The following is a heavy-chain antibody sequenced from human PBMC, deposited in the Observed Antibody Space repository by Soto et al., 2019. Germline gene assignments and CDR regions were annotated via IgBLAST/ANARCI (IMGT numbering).Heavy chain of an antibody. V-gene: IGHV3-23*01. CDR2: IGGSNTDR. Sequence: DVQLLQSGGGLVQPGGSLTLSCAASRFIFSDYAMNWVRQALGKGLEWVSSIGGSNTDRYYADSMKGRFIISRDNSKNTMYLQMNSLRDDDTAVYYCAKDAVSYNGKWDWFDSWGQGTLVTVSS. J-gene: IGHJ5*01. D-gene: IGHD1-26*01. CDR1: RFIFSDYA. CDR3: AKDAVSYNGKWDWFDS.